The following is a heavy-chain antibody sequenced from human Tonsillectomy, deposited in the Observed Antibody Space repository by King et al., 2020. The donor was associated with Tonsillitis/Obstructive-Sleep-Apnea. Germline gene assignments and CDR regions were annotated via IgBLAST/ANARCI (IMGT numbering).Heavy chain of an antibody. J-gene: IGHJ3*02. V-gene: IGHV4-31*03. CDR3: ASAYCSSTSCYRGAFDI. D-gene: IGHD2-2*01. Sequence: QQQESGPGLVKPSQTLSLTCTVSGDSISSGNYYWSWIRQHPGKGLEWIGYIYYSGSNYYNPSLKSRVTISVDTSKNQFSLKLSSVTAADTAVYYCASAYCSSTSCYRGAFDIWGQGTMVTVSS. CDR1: GDSISSGNYY. CDR2: IYYSGSN.